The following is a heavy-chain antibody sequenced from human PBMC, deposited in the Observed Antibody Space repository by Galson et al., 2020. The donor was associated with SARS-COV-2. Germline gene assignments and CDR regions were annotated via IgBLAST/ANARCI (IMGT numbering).Heavy chain of an antibody. CDR1: GGSISSGDYY. D-gene: IGHD3-9*01. V-gene: IGHV4-30-4*01. CDR2: IYYSGST. J-gene: IGHJ6*02. Sequence: ETSETLSLTCTVSGGSISSGDYYWSWIRQSPGKGLEWIGYIYYSGSTYYNPSLKSRVTISVDTSKNQFSLKLSSVTAADTAVYYCARGELRYFDWLFNTKSPYGMDVWGQGTTVTVSS. CDR3: ARGELRYFDWLFNTKSPYGMDV.